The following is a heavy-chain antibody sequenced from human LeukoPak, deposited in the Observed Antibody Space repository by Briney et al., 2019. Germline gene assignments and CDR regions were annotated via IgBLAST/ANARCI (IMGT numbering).Heavy chain of an antibody. J-gene: IGHJ4*02. D-gene: IGHD3-10*01. CDR3: ARSKLRGASYYFDY. V-gene: IGHV3-53*01. CDR2: VYSDGTT. Sequence: GGSLRLSCAASGFTVSSNYMSWVRQAPGKGLEWVSVVYSDGTTYYADSVKGRFTISRDNSKNTLFLQMNSLRAEDTAVYYCARSKLRGASYYFDYWGQGTLVTVSS. CDR1: GFTVSSNY.